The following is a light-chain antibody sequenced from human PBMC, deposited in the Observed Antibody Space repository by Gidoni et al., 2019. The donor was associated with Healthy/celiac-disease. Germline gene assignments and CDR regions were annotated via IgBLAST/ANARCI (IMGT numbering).Light chain of an antibody. Sequence: EIVMTQSPATLSVSPGERATLSCRASQSVSSNLAWYQQKPGQAPRLLIYGASTRATGIPARFSGSGSGTEFTLTISSLRSEDFAVYYCQQYNNWLFTFGGGTKVEIK. J-gene: IGKJ4*01. CDR3: QQYNNWLFT. CDR1: QSVSSN. V-gene: IGKV3-15*01. CDR2: GAS.